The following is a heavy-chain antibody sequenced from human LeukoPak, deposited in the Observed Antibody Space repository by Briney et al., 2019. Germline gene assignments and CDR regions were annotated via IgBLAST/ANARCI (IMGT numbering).Heavy chain of an antibody. Sequence: GASVKVSCKASGYTFTNYAMNWVRQAPGQGLEWMGWINTNTGNPTYAQGFTGRFVFSLDTSVSTAYLQISSLKAEDTAVYYCAREREDHIVVVPAAIRYFDYWGQGTLVTVSS. CDR2: INTNTGNP. D-gene: IGHD2-2*02. CDR3: AREREDHIVVVPAAIRYFDY. CDR1: GYTFTNYA. J-gene: IGHJ4*02. V-gene: IGHV7-4-1*02.